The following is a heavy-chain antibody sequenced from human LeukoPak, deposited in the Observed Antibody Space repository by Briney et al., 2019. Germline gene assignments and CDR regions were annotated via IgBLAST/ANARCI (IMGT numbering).Heavy chain of an antibody. CDR2: INHSGST. Sequence: SETLSLTCAVYGGSFSGYYWGWIRQPPGKGLEWIGEINHSGSTNYNPSLKSRVTISVDTSKNQFSLKLSSVTAADTAVYYCARGRYCSSTSCYARRDYFDYWGQGTLVTVSS. D-gene: IGHD2-2*01. CDR1: GGSFSGYY. CDR3: ARGRYCSSTSCYARRDYFDY. V-gene: IGHV4-34*01. J-gene: IGHJ4*02.